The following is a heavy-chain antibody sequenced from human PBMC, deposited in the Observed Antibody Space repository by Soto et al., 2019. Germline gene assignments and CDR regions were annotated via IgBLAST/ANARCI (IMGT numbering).Heavy chain of an antibody. D-gene: IGHD2-2*01. J-gene: IGHJ6*03. V-gene: IGHV4-39*01. CDR1: GGSISSSSYY. Sequence: SETLSLTCTVSGGSISSSSYYWGWIRQPPGKGLDWIGNIYYSGSTYYNPSLKSRVTISVDTSKNQFSLKLSSVTAADTAVFYCARLRGTTNNYYYYMDVWGKGTTVTVSS. CDR3: ARLRGTTNNYYYYMDV. CDR2: IYYSGST.